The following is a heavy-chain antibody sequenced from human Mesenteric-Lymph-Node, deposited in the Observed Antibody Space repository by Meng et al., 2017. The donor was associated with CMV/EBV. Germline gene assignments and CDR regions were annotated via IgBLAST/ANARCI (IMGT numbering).Heavy chain of an antibody. CDR2: ISSNGGST. CDR1: GFTFSSYA. CDR3: ARDTGYSGYDYEGGSDY. Sequence: GGSLRLSCAASGFTFSSYAMHWVRQAPGKGLEYVSAISSNGGSTYYADSVKGRFTISRDNSKNTLYLQMGSLRAEDMAVYYCARDTGYSGYDYEGGSDYWGQGTLVTVSS. V-gene: IGHV3-64*02. J-gene: IGHJ4*02. D-gene: IGHD5-12*01.